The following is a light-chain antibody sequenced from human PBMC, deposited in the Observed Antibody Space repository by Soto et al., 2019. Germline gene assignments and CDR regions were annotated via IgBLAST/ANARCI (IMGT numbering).Light chain of an antibody. Sequence: QSALTQPPSVSGAPGQRVTISCTGSSSNIGAGYDVHWYQQLPGTAPKFLIYGNNNRPSGVPDRFSGSKSGTSASLAITGLQAEDEADYYCQSFDSSLSGYVFGTGTKLTVL. CDR2: GNN. CDR3: QSFDSSLSGYV. V-gene: IGLV1-40*01. J-gene: IGLJ1*01. CDR1: SSNIGAGYD.